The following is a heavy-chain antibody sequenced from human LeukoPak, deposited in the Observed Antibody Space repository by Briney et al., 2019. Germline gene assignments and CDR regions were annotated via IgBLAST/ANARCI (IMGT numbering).Heavy chain of an antibody. D-gene: IGHD5-12*01. J-gene: IGHJ4*02. V-gene: IGHV3-53*01. CDR3: ATDGYHYFDY. CDR1: GFTVTSNY. CDR2: IYNDGSRT. Sequence: GGSLRLSCAASGFTVTSNYMSWVRQVPGKGLEWVSLIYNDGSRTYYADSVRGRFTISRDTSEGTVYLQMDSLRPEDTAVYYCATDGYHYFDYWGQGTLVTVSS.